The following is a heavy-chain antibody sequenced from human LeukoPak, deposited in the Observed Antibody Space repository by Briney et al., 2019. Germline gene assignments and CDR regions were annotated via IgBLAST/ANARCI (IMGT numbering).Heavy chain of an antibody. CDR3: ARHGGTRVTLVEVYYFDF. V-gene: IGHV4-39*01. CDR2: IYYTGGT. J-gene: IGHJ4*02. Sequence: SETLSLTCSVSGGSITTSSYYWGWIRQPPEKGLEWIGSIYYTGGTHYSPSLKSRVTMSVDTSKNQFSLKLSSVTAADTAVYYCARHGGTRVTLVEVYYFDFWGQGTLVTVSS. D-gene: IGHD4-11*01. CDR1: GGSITTSSYY.